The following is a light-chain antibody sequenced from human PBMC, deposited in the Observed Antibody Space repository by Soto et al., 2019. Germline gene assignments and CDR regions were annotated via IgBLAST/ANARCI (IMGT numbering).Light chain of an antibody. CDR3: QQYNNWPRT. CDR2: GAS. V-gene: IGKV3-15*01. CDR1: QSVSSD. J-gene: IGKJ1*01. Sequence: ELVMTQSPATLSVSPGERATLSCRASQSVSSDLAWYHQKPGQAPRLLIYGASTRAAGIPARFSGSGSGTEFTITLNSLQSEDVAVYDCQQYNNWPRTFGQGTKVDIK.